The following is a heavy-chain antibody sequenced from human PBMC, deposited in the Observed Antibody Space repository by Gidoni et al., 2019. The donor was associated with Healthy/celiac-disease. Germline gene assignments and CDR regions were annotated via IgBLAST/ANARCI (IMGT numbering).Heavy chain of an antibody. CDR2: INHSGST. CDR3: ARAATPLSGRQTTVNWFDP. D-gene: IGHD1-26*01. V-gene: IGHV4-34*01. J-gene: IGHJ5*02. CDR1: GASSSGYY. Sequence: QVQLQQWGAGLLKPSETLSLTCAVYGASSSGYYWSWIRQPPGKGLEWIGEINHSGSTNYNPSLKSRVTISVDTSKNQFSLKLSSVTAADTAVYYCARAATPLSGRQTTVNWFDPWGQGTLVTVSS.